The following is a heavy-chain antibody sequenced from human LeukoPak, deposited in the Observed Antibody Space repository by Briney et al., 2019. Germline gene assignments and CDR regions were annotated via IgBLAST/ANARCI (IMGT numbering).Heavy chain of an antibody. V-gene: IGHV4-34*01. CDR2: INHSGST. CDR1: GGSFSGYY. J-gene: IGHJ6*02. CDR3: ARGYSGSWYVSYYYYYYGMDV. Sequence: PSETLSLTCAVYGGSFSGYYWSWIRQPPGKGLEWIGEINHSGSTNYNPSLKSRVTISVDTSKNQSSLKLSSVTAADTAVYYCARGYSGSWYVSYYYYYYGMDVWGQGTTVTVSS. D-gene: IGHD6-13*01.